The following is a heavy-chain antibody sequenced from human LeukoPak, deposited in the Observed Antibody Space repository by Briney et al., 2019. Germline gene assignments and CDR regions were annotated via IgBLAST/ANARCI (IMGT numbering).Heavy chain of an antibody. D-gene: IGHD6-6*01. V-gene: IGHV3-64*01. CDR3: ARGRLSPDP. CDR2: ISSNGGTT. CDR1: GFIFSTYA. J-gene: IGHJ5*02. Sequence: PGGSLRLSCAASGFIFSTYAMHWVRQAPGKGLEYVSTISSNGGTTYYANSVKGRFTISRDNAKNSLYLQMNSLRAEDTAVYYCARGRLSPDPWGQGTLVTVSS.